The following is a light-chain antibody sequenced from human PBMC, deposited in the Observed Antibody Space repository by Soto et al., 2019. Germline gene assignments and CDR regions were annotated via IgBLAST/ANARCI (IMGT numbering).Light chain of an antibody. V-gene: IGLV2-23*02. CDR3: CSYTGSPLI. J-gene: IGLJ2*01. CDR2: EVS. CDR1: SSDVGSYNL. Sequence: QSVLTQPASVSGSPGQSITISCTGTSSDVGSYNLVSWYQQHPGKAPKLMIYEVSKRPSGVSNRFSGSKSGNTASLTISGLQAEDEADYYCCSYTGSPLIFGGGTQRTVL.